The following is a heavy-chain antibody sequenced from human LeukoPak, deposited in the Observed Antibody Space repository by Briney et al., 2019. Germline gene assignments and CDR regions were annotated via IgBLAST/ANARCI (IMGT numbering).Heavy chain of an antibody. J-gene: IGHJ4*02. CDR2: IFSSGST. D-gene: IGHD3-10*01. CDR3: ARQVVRGVIHFAY. V-gene: IGHV4-4*07. Sequence: PSETLSLNCTVSGGSISSYYWGWIRQPAGKGLEWIGRIFSSGSTNYNPSLNSQVTLSVDTSKNQCSLTLSSVTAADTAMYYCARQVVRGVIHFAYWGQGTLVTVSS. CDR1: GGSISSYY.